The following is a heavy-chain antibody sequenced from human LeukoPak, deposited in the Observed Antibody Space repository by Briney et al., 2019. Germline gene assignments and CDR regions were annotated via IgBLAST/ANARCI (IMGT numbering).Heavy chain of an antibody. V-gene: IGHV1-69*13. D-gene: IGHD1-26*01. CDR2: IIPIFGTA. CDR3: ARVGATSGDYYFDY. Sequence: LVTVSCKASGGTFSSYAISWVRQAPGQGLEWMGGIIPIFGTANYAQKFQGRVTITADESTSTAYMELGSLRSEDTAVYYCARVGATSGDYYFDYWGQGTLVTVSS. CDR1: GGTFSSYA. J-gene: IGHJ4*02.